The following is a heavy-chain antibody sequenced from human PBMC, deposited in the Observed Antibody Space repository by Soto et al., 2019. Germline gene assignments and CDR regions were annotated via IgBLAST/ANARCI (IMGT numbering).Heavy chain of an antibody. J-gene: IGHJ4*02. D-gene: IGHD3-22*01. CDR1: GYTFTSYY. CDR2: INPSGGST. V-gene: IGHV1-46*01. Sequence: ASVKVSCKASGYTFTSYYMHWVRQAPGQGLEWMGIINPSGGSTSYAQKFQGRFTISRDDSKNTLYLQMNSLRAEDTALYYCAKDMTKYYYDSSGTLDYWGQGTLVTVSS. CDR3: AKDMTKYYYDSSGTLDY.